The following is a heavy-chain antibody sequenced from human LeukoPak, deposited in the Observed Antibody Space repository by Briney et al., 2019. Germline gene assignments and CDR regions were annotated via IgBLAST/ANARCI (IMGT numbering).Heavy chain of an antibody. J-gene: IGHJ4*02. CDR3: ARDGDYSSGWRAFDY. Sequence: GGSLRLSCAASGFTFSSYSMNWVRQAPGKGLEWASYISSSSSTIYYADSVKGRFTISRDNAKNSLYLQMNSLRDADTAVYYCARDGDYSSGWRAFDYWGQGTLVTVSS. CDR2: ISSSSSTI. CDR1: GFTFSSYS. D-gene: IGHD6-19*01. V-gene: IGHV3-48*02.